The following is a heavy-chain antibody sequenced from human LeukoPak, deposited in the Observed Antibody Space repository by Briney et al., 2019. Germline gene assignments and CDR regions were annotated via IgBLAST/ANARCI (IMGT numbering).Heavy chain of an antibody. CDR2: IYTSGST. D-gene: IGHD3-10*01. CDR3: ARDRRGCYFDY. J-gene: IGHJ4*02. CDR1: GGSISSGSYY. V-gene: IGHV4-61*02. Sequence: SETLSLTCTVSGGSISSGSYYWSWIRQPAGKGLEWLGLIYTSGSTNYNPSLKSRVTISVDTSKNQFSLKLSSVTAADTAVYYCARDRRGCYFDYWGQGTLATVSS.